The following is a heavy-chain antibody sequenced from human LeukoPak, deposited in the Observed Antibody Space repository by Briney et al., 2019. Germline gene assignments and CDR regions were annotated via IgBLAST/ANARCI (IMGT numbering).Heavy chain of an antibody. J-gene: IGHJ4*02. V-gene: IGHV4-61*01. CDR2: IYYSGST. Sequence: PSETLSLTCTVSGGSVSSGSYYWSWIRQPPGKGLEWIGYIYYSGSTYYNPSLKSRVTISIDTSKNQFSLKLSSVTAADTAVYYCARGTVYTAMGNWGQGTLVTVSS. CDR1: GGSVSSGSYY. D-gene: IGHD5-18*01. CDR3: ARGTVYTAMGN.